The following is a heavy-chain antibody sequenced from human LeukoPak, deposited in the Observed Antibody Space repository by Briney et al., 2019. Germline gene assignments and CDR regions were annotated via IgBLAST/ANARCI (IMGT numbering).Heavy chain of an antibody. D-gene: IGHD4-17*01. Sequence: PSETLSLTCTVSGGSVSSGSYYWSWIRQPPGKGQEWIGYIYYSGSTNYNPSLKSRVTISVDTSKNQFSLKLSSVTAADTAVYYCAREPVTTFYYFDYWGQGTLVTVSS. CDR2: IYYSGST. J-gene: IGHJ4*02. CDR1: GGSVSSGSYY. CDR3: AREPVTTFYYFDY. V-gene: IGHV4-61*01.